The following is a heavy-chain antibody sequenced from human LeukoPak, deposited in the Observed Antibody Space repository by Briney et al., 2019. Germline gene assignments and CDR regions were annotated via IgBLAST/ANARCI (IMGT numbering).Heavy chain of an antibody. CDR2: FSASGGRT. Sequence: GGSLRLSCAASGFTFSSYAMSWVRQAPGKGLEWVSTFSASGGRTDYADSVKGRFTISRDNSKNTLYLQMNSLRAEDTAVYYCAKDRGHCINGVCHNYYYMDVWGKGTTVTVS. J-gene: IGHJ6*03. V-gene: IGHV3-23*01. D-gene: IGHD2-8*01. CDR1: GFTFSSYA. CDR3: AKDRGHCINGVCHNYYYMDV.